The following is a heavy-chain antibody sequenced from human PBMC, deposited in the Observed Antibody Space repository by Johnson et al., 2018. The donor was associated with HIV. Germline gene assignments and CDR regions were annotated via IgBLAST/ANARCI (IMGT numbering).Heavy chain of an antibody. J-gene: IGHJ3*02. CDR2: IYSGGST. CDR3: ARPAIVVLPAGVFDM. V-gene: IGHV3-66*02. D-gene: IGHD2-2*01. Sequence: VQLVESGGGLVKSGGSLRLSCAASGFTVSSNYMSWVRQAPGKGLECVSVIYSGGSTYYADSVKGRFIISRDNSKKTLYLQMNSLTTDDTAVYYCARPAIVVLPAGVFDMWGPGTMVTVSS. CDR1: GFTVSSNY.